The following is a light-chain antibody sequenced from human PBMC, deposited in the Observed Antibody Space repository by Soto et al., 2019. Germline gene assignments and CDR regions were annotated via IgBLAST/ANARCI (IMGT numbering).Light chain of an antibody. J-gene: IGLJ2*01. V-gene: IGLV1-40*01. CDR1: RSNIGAGFD. CDR2: DNN. CDR3: QSYDGSLSGPVV. Sequence: QAVVTQPPSVSGAPGQRFTISCPGTRSNIGAGFDVHWYQQLPGTAPKLLIYDNNNRPSGVPDRFSGSKSGTSASLAITGLQAEDEADYYCQSYDGSLSGPVVFGGGTKLTVL.